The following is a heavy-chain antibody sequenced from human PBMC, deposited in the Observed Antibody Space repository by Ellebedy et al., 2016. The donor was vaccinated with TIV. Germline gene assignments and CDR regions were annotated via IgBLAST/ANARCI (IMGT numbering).Heavy chain of an antibody. V-gene: IGHV4-39*01. Sequence: MPSETLSLTCTVSGGSITSSRHYWGWIRQPPGKGLEWIGTIYYTGSGYYNPSLKSRVTIFIDTSKNQFSLKLTSVTAAETAVYYCARLEYQLPNPFEYWGRGTLVSVSS. J-gene: IGHJ4*02. CDR1: GGSITSSRHY. D-gene: IGHD2-2*01. CDR2: IYYTGSG. CDR3: ARLEYQLPNPFEY.